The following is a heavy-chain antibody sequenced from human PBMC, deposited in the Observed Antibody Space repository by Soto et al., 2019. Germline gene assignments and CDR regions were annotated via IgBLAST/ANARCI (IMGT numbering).Heavy chain of an antibody. CDR3: ARVDYGDYGWYFDL. D-gene: IGHD4-17*01. Sequence: EVQLVESGGCLIQPGGSLRLSCAASGFTVTNKYMTWVRQAPGRGLAWVSVIYSGGSTSYADSVTGRFTISRDNPKNILYLQMNSLRAEDTAVYNCARVDYGDYGWYFDLWGRGTRVTVS. CDR2: IYSGGST. J-gene: IGHJ2*01. V-gene: IGHV3-53*01. CDR1: GFTVTNKY.